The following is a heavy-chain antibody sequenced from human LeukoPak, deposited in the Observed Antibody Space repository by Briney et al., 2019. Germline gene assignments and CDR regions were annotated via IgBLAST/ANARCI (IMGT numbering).Heavy chain of an antibody. V-gene: IGHV1-18*04. CDR2: INPNSGNT. D-gene: IGHD5-18*01. CDR3: ARGGPGVDTDMFHFDY. CDR1: GYTFTGYY. J-gene: IGHJ4*02. Sequence: ASVKVSCKASGYTFTGYYMHWVRQAPGQGLEWMGWINPNSGNTNYAQKLQGRVTMTTDTSTSTANMELRSLRSDDTAVYYCARGGPGVDTDMFHFDYWGQGTLVTVSS.